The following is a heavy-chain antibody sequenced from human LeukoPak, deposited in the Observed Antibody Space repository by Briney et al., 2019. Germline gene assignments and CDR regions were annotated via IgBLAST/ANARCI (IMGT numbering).Heavy chain of an antibody. V-gene: IGHV4-34*01. J-gene: IGHJ5*02. Sequence: SETLSLTCAVYGGSFSGYYWSWIRQPPGKGLEWIGEINHSGSTNYNPSLKSRVTISVDTSKNQFSLKLSSVTAADTAVYYCARGAWFDPWGQRTLVTVSS. CDR3: ARGAWFDP. CDR2: INHSGST. CDR1: GGSFSGYY.